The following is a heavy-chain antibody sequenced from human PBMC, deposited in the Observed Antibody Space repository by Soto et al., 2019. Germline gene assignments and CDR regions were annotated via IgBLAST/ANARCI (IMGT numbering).Heavy chain of an antibody. CDR2: ISSSSSYI. CDR3: ARDGSSSWNYYGMDV. Sequence: EVQLVESGGGLVKPGGSLRLSCAASGFTFSSYSMNWVRQAPGKGLEWVSSISSSSSYIYYADSVKGRFTISRDNAKNSLYLQMNSLRAEDTAVYYCARDGSSSWNYYGMDVWGQGTTVTVSS. D-gene: IGHD6-13*01. J-gene: IGHJ6*02. V-gene: IGHV3-21*01. CDR1: GFTFSSYS.